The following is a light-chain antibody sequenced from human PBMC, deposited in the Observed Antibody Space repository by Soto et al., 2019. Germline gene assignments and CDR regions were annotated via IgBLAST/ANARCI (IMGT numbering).Light chain of an antibody. CDR2: DAS. CDR3: QQYGGSPWT. CDR1: QSVSSG. Sequence: EIVLTQSPGTLSLSPGERATLSCRASQSVSSGLAWYQQKPGQAPRLLIYDASTRATDIPDRFSGGGSGTDFTLTINRLEPEDFAVYYCQQYGGSPWTFGQGSKVESK. V-gene: IGKV3-20*01. J-gene: IGKJ1*01.